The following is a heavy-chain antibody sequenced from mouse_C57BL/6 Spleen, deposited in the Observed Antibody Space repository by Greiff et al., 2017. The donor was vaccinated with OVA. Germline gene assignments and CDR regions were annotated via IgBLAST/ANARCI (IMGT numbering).Heavy chain of an antibody. V-gene: IGHV3-6*01. CDR3: ARGYYFDY. J-gene: IGHJ2*01. Sequence: ESGPGLVKPSQSLSLTCSVTGYSITSGYYWNWIRQFPGNKLEWMGYISYDGSNNYNQSLKNRISITRDTSKNQFFLKLNSVTTEDTATYYCARGYYFDYWGQGTTLTVSS. CDR1: GYSITSGYY. CDR2: ISYDGSN.